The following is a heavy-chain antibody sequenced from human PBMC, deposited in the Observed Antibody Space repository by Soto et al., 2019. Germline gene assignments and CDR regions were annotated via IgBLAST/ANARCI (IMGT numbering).Heavy chain of an antibody. D-gene: IGHD3-22*01. CDR1: GGSISSSNW. CDR2: IYHSGST. CDR3: ARDSPITMIVVDPIPPESWFDP. V-gene: IGHV4-4*02. J-gene: IGHJ5*02. Sequence: PSETLSLTCAVSGGSISSSNWWSWARQPPGKGLEWIGEIYHSGSTNYNPSLKSRVTISVDKSKNQFSLKLSSVTAADTAVYYCARDSPITMIVVDPIPPESWFDPWGQGTLVPVSS.